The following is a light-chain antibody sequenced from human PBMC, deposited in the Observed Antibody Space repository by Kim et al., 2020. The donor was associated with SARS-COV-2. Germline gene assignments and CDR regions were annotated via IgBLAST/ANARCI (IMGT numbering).Light chain of an antibody. CDR2: SNN. V-gene: IGLV1-44*01. CDR1: SSNIGSNT. J-gene: IGLJ3*02. CDR3: AAWDDSLNGQWV. Sequence: QAVVTQPPSASGTPGQRVTISCSGSSSNIGSNTVNWYQQLPGTAPKLLIYSNNQRPSGVPDRFSGSKSGTSASLAISGLQSEDEADYYCAAWDDSLNGQWVFGGGTQLTVL.